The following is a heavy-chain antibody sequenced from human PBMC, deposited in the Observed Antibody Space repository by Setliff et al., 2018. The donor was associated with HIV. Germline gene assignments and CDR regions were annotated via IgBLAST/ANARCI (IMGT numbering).Heavy chain of an antibody. CDR2: IKNDGSTI. CDR3: ASTGLLLPRFGASYYYYGMDV. D-gene: IGHD3-10*01. CDR1: GFAFSDFS. J-gene: IGHJ6*02. Sequence: PGGSLRLSCAASGFAFSDFSMSWVRQAPGKGLEWVAKIKNDGSTIYYADSVKGRFTISRDNAKNSLYLQMNSLRAEDTAVYFCASTGLLLPRFGASYYYYGMDVWGQGTTVTVSS. V-gene: IGHV3-7*01.